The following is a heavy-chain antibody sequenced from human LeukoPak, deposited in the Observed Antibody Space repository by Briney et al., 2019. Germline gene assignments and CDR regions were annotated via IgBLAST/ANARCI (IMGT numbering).Heavy chain of an antibody. CDR3: AGSGLRFLELLDY. Sequence: GGSLRLSCAASGFTFSGYSMNWVRQAPGKGLEWVSYISSSSNKIYYADSMKGRFITSRDNAKNSLYLQMNSLRDEDTAVYYCAGSGLRFLELLDYWGQGTLVTVSS. CDR2: ISSSSNKI. D-gene: IGHD3-3*01. CDR1: GFTFSGYS. J-gene: IGHJ4*02. V-gene: IGHV3-48*02.